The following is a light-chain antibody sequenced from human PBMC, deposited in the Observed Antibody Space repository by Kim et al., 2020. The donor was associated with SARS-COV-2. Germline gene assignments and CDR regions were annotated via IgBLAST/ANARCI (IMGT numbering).Light chain of an antibody. CDR2: GAS. CDR1: QSLSSSY. J-gene: IGKJ2*01. V-gene: IGKV3-20*01. CDR3: QQFANSLNT. Sequence: LSQGERATLSCRDSQSLSSSYLAWYQQKPGKAPRLLIYGASSRATGIPDRFRGSGSGTDFTLTINRLEPEDCAVYYCQQFANSLNTFGQGTKLEIK.